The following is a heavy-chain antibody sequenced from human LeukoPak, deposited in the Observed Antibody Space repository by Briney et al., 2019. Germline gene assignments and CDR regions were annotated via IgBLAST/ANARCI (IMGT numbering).Heavy chain of an antibody. J-gene: IGHJ6*03. CDR3: ARAPTAKGIAARLSYYYYYMDV. Sequence: GASVKVSCKASGGTFSNYAINGVRQATAQGLEWVGWMNPNSGNTGYAQKFQGRVTITRNTSISTAYMELSSLRSEDTAVYYCARAPTAKGIAARLSYYYYYMDVWGKGTPVTVSS. CDR1: GGTFSNYA. CDR2: MNPNSGNT. V-gene: IGHV1-8*03. D-gene: IGHD6-6*01.